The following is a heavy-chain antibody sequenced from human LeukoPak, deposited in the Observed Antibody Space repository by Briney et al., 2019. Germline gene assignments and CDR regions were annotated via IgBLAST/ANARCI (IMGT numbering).Heavy chain of an antibody. V-gene: IGHV4-39*01. CDR1: GGSISSSSYY. CDR3: ARRMIGIRFDP. Sequence: SETLSLTCTVSGGSISSSSYYWGWIRQPPGKGLEWIASIYYSGSVHYNPSLKSRVTMSVDTSKNQFSLNLRSVTAAGTAVYYCARRMIGIRFDPWGQGTLVTVSS. J-gene: IGHJ5*02. D-gene: IGHD3-22*01. CDR2: IYYSGSV.